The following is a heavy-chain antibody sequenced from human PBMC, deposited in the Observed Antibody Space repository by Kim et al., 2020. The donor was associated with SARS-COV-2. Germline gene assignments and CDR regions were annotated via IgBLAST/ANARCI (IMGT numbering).Heavy chain of an antibody. CDR3: AGGATWYFF. J-gene: IGHJ4*02. V-gene: IGHV7-4-1*02. D-gene: IGHD6-13*01. CDR2: IDTSSGNP. CDR1: GYSFTSYG. Sequence: ASVKVSCKASGYSFTSYGMNWVRQAPGQGLEWMGWIDTSSGNPTYAQGFTGRFVFSLDTSVSTAYLQISSLKSEDTAIYYCAGGATWYFFWGQGTLVTVSS.